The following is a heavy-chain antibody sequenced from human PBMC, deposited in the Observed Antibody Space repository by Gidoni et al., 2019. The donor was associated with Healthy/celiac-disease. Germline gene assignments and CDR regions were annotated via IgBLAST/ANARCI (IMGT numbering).Heavy chain of an antibody. D-gene: IGHD3-22*01. Sequence: EVQLVESGGGLVKPGGSLILSCAASGLPFSSYSMNWVRQASGKGLEWVSSISSNSSYIYYADSVKGRFTISRDNAKNSLYLQMNSLRAEDTAVYYCARDVYYDSSGYYDYWGQGTLVTVSS. CDR2: ISSNSSYI. J-gene: IGHJ4*02. V-gene: IGHV3-21*01. CDR1: GLPFSSYS. CDR3: ARDVYYDSSGYYDY.